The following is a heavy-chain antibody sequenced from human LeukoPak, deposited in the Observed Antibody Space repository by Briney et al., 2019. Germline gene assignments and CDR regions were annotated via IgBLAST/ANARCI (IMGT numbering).Heavy chain of an antibody. CDR1: GGSISSYY. Sequence: PSETLSLTCTVSGGSISSYYWSWIRQPPGKGLEWIGSIHYSGSTYYKPSLKSRVTISVDTSKNQFSLKLTSVPAADTAVYYCTRAPDSVGWFDPWGQGTPVTVSS. CDR2: IHYSGST. D-gene: IGHD5/OR15-5a*01. V-gene: IGHV4-59*05. J-gene: IGHJ5*02. CDR3: TRAPDSVGWFDP.